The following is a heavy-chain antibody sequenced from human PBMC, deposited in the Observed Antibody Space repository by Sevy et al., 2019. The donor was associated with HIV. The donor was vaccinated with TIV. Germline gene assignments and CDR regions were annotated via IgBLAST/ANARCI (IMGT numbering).Heavy chain of an antibody. Sequence: GGSLRLSCAASGFTFSSYAMSWVRQAPGKGLEWVSAISGSGGNTYYADSVKGRFTISRDNSKNTLYLQMNSLRAEDTAVYYCAKDSASRPYYYDSSGPYYFDYWGQGTLVTVSS. D-gene: IGHD3-22*01. V-gene: IGHV3-23*01. J-gene: IGHJ4*02. CDR3: AKDSASRPYYYDSSGPYYFDY. CDR1: GFTFSSYA. CDR2: ISGSGGNT.